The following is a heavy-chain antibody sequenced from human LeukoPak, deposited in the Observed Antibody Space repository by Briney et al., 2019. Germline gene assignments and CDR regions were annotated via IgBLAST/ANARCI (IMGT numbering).Heavy chain of an antibody. J-gene: IGHJ3*02. CDR3: ARDQSPHDAFDI. V-gene: IGHV4-31*03. Sequence: SETLSLTCTVSGGSISSGGYYWSWIRQHPGKGLEWIGYIYYSGSTYYNPSLKSRVTISVDTSKNKFSLKLSSVTAADTAVYYCARDQSPHDAFDIWGQGTMVTVSS. CDR2: IYYSGST. CDR1: GGSISSGGYY.